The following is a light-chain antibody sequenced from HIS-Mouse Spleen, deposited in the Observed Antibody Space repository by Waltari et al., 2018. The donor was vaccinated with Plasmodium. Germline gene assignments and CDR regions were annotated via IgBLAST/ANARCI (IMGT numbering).Light chain of an antibody. Sequence: SYELTQPPSVSVSPGQTASITCSGDKLGDKYACWYQQKPGQSPVLVIYLDSKRPSGIPERFSGSNSGNTATLTISGTQAMDEADYDCQAWDSSTVVFGGGTKLTVL. CDR1: KLGDKY. CDR3: QAWDSSTVV. J-gene: IGLJ2*01. CDR2: LDS. V-gene: IGLV3-1*01.